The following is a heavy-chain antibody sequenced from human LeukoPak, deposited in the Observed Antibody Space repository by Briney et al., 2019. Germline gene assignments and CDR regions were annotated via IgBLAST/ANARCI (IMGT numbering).Heavy chain of an antibody. Sequence: SETLSLTCTVSGGSISSHYWSWIRQPPGKGLEWIGYIYYSGSTNYNPSLKSRVTISVDTSKNQFSLKLSSVTAADTAVYYCARALGTPFFWFDPWGQGTLVTVSS. CDR2: IYYSGST. D-gene: IGHD3-16*01. CDR1: GGSISSHY. J-gene: IGHJ5*02. V-gene: IGHV4-59*11. CDR3: ARALGTPFFWFDP.